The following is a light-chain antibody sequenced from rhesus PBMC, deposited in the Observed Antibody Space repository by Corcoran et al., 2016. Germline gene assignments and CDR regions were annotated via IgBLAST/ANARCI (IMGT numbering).Light chain of an antibody. Sequence: DIVMTQTPLSLTVTPGEPASISCRSSQSLLDSEDGNTYLDWYLQKPGQSPPLLIYEVSNRASGVPDRLSGSGSDTDFTLKISRVEAEDVGVYYCMQGIEFPYSFGQGTKVEIK. J-gene: IGKJ2*01. V-gene: IGKV2-104*02. CDR3: MQGIEFPYS. CDR2: EVS. CDR1: QSLLDSEDGNTY.